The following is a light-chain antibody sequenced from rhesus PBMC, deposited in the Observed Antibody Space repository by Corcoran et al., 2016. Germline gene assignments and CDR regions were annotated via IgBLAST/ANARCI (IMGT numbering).Light chain of an antibody. Sequence: EIVMTQSPATLSLSPGERATIPCRASQSVSSSLAWYQQKPGQAPRLLIYGASNRPTGTPDRFSGSGSGTDFTRTICSLEPEDVAVYYCLHHSNWWTFGQVTKVDIK. CDR2: GAS. CDR1: QSVSSS. CDR3: LHHSNWWT. J-gene: IGKJ1*01. V-gene: IGKV3-24*01.